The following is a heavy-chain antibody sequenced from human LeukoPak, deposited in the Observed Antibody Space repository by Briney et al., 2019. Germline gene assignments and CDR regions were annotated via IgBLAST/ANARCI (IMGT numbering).Heavy chain of an antibody. J-gene: IGHJ4*02. Sequence: PGRSLRLSCAASGFTFSSYAMHWVRQAPGKGLEWVVVISYDGSNKYYADSVKGRFTISRDNSKNTLYLQMNSLRAEDTAVYYCARGVRSSGYYYPGYFDYWGQGTLVTVSS. CDR3: ARGVRSSGYYYPGYFDY. CDR2: ISYDGSNK. CDR1: GFTFSSYA. V-gene: IGHV3-30*01. D-gene: IGHD3-22*01.